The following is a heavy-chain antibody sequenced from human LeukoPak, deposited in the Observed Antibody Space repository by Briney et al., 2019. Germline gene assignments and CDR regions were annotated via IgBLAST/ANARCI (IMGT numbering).Heavy chain of an antibody. D-gene: IGHD6-19*01. CDR3: ASVPRGSSGWTPFDY. CDR2: IYYSGSA. CDR1: GGSISSSSYN. J-gene: IGHJ4*02. Sequence: SETLSLTCIVSGGSISSSSYNWDWIRQPPGRELEWIGSIYYSGSAYYNSSLKSRVTISMDTSKNQFSLRLSSVTAADTAVYYCASVPRGSSGWTPFDYWGQGILVTVSS. V-gene: IGHV4-39*01.